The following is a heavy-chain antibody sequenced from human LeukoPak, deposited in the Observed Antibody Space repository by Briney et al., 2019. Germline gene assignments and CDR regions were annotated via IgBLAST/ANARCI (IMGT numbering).Heavy chain of an antibody. CDR2: INPNSGGT. Sequence: ASVKVSCKASVYTFTGYYMHCVRQAPGQGLEWMGWINPNSGGTNYAQKFQGRVTMTRDTSISTAYMELSRLRSDDTAVYYCARENTECGELKEGYWGQGTLVTVSS. CDR3: ARENTECGELKEGY. CDR1: VYTFTGYY. J-gene: IGHJ4*02. D-gene: IGHD1-26*01. V-gene: IGHV1-2*02.